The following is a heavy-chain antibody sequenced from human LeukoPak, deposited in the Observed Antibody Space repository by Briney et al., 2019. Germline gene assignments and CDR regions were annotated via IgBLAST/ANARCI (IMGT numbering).Heavy chain of an antibody. CDR2: IYPGDSDT. CDR1: GYSFSSYW. CDR3: ARQTAMPTPFAS. J-gene: IGHJ4*02. D-gene: IGHD5-18*01. Sequence: EXLKXSCKGSGYSFSSYWXXWVRQMPGKXXEWMGIIYPGDSDTRYSPSFQGQVTISADKSISTAYLQWSSLKASDTAMYYCARQTAMPTPFASWGQGTLVTVSS. V-gene: IGHV5-51*01.